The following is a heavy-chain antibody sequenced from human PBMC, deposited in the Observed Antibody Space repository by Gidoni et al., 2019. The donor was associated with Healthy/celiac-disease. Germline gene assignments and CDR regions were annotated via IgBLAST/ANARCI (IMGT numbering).Heavy chain of an antibody. D-gene: IGHD3-16*02. J-gene: IGHJ4*02. CDR3: ARGGFYRRYFDY. CDR2: INHSGST. CDR1: GGSFSGYY. V-gene: IGHV4-34*01. Sequence: QVQLQQWGAGLLKPSETLSLTCAVYGGSFSGYYWSWIRQPPGKGLEWIGEINHSGSTNYNPSLKSRVTISVDTSKNQFSLKLSSVTAADTAVYYCARGGFYRRYFDYWGQGTLVTVSS.